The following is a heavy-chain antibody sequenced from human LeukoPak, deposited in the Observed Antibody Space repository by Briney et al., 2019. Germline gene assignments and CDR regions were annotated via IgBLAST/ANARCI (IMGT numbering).Heavy chain of an antibody. D-gene: IGHD2-15*01. V-gene: IGHV3-30*02. Sequence: GGSLRLSCAASGFTVRSNYMRWVRQAPGTGLEWVAFIRYDGSNKYYADSVKGRFTISRDNSKNTLYLQMNSLRAEDTAVYYCAKTGPSYCSGGSCYPYYFDYWGQGTLVTVSS. J-gene: IGHJ4*02. CDR2: IRYDGSNK. CDR3: AKTGPSYCSGGSCYPYYFDY. CDR1: GFTVRSNY.